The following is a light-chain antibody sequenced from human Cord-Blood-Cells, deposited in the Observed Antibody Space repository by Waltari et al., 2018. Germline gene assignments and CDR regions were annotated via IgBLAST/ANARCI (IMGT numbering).Light chain of an antibody. CDR3: QQSYSTPYT. V-gene: IGKV1-39*01. CDR1: QIISSY. CDR2: AAS. Sequence: DLQMNQSPSSLSASVGVRVTITCRASQIISSYLNWYQQKPGKAPRLLIYAASSLQSGVPSRFSGSGSGTDFTLTISSLQPEDFATYYCQQSYSTPYTFGQGTKLEIK. J-gene: IGKJ2*01.